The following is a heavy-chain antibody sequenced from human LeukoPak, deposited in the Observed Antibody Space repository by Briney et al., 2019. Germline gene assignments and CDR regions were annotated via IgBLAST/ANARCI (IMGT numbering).Heavy chain of an antibody. CDR2: ISSSSSTI. V-gene: IGHV3-48*01. Sequence: GGSLRLSCAASGFTFSSYAMSWVRQAPGKGLEWVSYISSSSSTIYYADSVKGRFTISRDNAKNSLYLQMNSLRAEDTAVYYCARVHGYNDYWGQGTLVTVSS. CDR3: ARVHGYNDY. CDR1: GFTFSSYA. D-gene: IGHD5-24*01. J-gene: IGHJ4*02.